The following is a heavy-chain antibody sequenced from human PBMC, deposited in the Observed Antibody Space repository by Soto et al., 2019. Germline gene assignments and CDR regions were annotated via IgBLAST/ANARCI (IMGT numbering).Heavy chain of an antibody. Sequence: QVQLVESGGGVVQPGRSLRLSCAASGFTFSSYAMNWVRQAPGKGLEWVAVISNDGSSKYYADSVKGRFTISRDNSKNTLYLQMNSLRAEDTAVYYCGRGTAKRGYEYWSQGTLVTVSS. CDR3: GRGTAKRGYEY. CDR1: GFTFSSYA. J-gene: IGHJ4*02. D-gene: IGHD2-21*02. V-gene: IGHV3-30-3*01. CDR2: ISNDGSSK.